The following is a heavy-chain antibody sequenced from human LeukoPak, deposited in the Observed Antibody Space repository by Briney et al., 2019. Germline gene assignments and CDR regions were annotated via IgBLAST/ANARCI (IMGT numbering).Heavy chain of an antibody. D-gene: IGHD3-10*01. CDR2: IYYSGST. Sequence: SETLSLTCTVAGGSISSSKDYWGWIREPPGKGLEWIGSIYYSGSTNYNPSLKSRVTISVDTSKNQFSLKLSSVTAADTAVYYCARASGWFDPWGQGTLVTVSS. J-gene: IGHJ5*02. CDR3: ARASGWFDP. CDR1: GGSISSSKDY. V-gene: IGHV4-39*07.